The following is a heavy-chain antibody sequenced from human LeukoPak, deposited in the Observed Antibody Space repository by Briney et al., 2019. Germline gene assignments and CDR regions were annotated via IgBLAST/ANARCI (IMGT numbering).Heavy chain of an antibody. D-gene: IGHD1-26*01. CDR1: GFTFSSYA. CDR2: ISYDGSNK. CDR3: ARVLLQWELLYDLDY. J-gene: IGHJ4*02. V-gene: IGHV3-30-3*01. Sequence: GGSLRLSCAASGFTFSSYAMHWVRQAPGKGLEWVAVISYDGSNKYYADSVKGRFTISRDNSENTLYLQMNSLRAEDTAVYYCARVLLQWELLYDLDYWGQGTLVTVSS.